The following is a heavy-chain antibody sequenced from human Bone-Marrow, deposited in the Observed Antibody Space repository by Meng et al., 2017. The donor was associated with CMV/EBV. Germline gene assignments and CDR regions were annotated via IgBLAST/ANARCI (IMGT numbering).Heavy chain of an antibody. J-gene: IGHJ4*02. CDR2: ISSSSSYI. CDR3: ARDSGYGGPYYFDY. D-gene: IGHD4-23*01. V-gene: IGHV3-21*01. Sequence: ASGFTFRRDSMNWVRQAPGKGLEWVSSISSSSSYIYYADSLKGRFTISRDNAKNSLYLHMDSLSAEDTAVYYCARDSGYGGPYYFDYWGQGTLVTVSS. CDR1: GFTFRRDS.